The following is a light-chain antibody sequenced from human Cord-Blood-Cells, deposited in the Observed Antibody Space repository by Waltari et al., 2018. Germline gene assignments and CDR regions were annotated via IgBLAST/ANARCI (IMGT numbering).Light chain of an antibody. J-gene: IGKJ1*01. CDR1: QRISSY. CDR2: AAS. CDR3: QQSYSTPWT. V-gene: IGKV1-39*01. Sequence: DIQMNKDLSSLSAFVGDRVTITCRASQRISSYLNWYQQKPGKAPKLLIYAASSLQSGVPSRFSGSGSGTDFTLTISSLQPEDFATYYCQQSYSTPWTFGQGTKVEIK.